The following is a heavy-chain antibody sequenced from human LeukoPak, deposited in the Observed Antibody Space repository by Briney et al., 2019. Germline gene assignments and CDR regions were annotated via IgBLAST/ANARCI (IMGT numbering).Heavy chain of an antibody. V-gene: IGHV3-53*01. CDR3: ARHYGSSWNSWFDP. J-gene: IGHJ5*02. CDR2: IYSGGST. Sequence: PGGSLRLSCAASGFIVSSNYMSWVRQAPGKGLEWVSVIYSGGSTYYADSVKGRFTISRDNSKNTLYLQMNSLRAEDTAVYYCARHYGSSWNSWFDPWGQGTLVTVSS. D-gene: IGHD2-15*01. CDR1: GFIVSSNY.